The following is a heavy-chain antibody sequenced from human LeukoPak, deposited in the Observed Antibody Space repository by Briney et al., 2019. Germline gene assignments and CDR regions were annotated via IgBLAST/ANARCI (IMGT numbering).Heavy chain of an antibody. CDR1: GGSISSSSYY. D-gene: IGHD6-13*01. Sequence: SETLSLTCTVSGGSISSSSYYWGWIRQPPGKGLEWIGSIYYGGSTYYNPSLKSRVTISVDTSKNQFSLKLSSVTAADTAVYYCARRLSSSWNDAFDIWGQGTMVTVSS. V-gene: IGHV4-39*01. CDR2: IYYGGST. J-gene: IGHJ3*02. CDR3: ARRLSSSWNDAFDI.